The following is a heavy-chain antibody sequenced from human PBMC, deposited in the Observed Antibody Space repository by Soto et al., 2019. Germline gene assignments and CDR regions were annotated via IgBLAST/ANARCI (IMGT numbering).Heavy chain of an antibody. CDR3: AKYCSSDVCFDY. CDR1: GFTFSSCS. V-gene: IGHV3-48*02. CDR2: ISGSGATK. J-gene: IGHJ4*02. D-gene: IGHD2-8*01. Sequence: ESGGGLVQHGGSLRLSCASSGFTFSSCSMNWVRQAPGKGLEWVSFISGSGATKYYADSVKGRFTISRDNAKNSLYLQMSSLRDEDTAVYYCAKYCSSDVCFDYWGQGTLVTVSS.